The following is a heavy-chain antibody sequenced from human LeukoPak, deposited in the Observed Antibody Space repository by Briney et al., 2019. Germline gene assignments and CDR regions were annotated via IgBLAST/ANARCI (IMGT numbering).Heavy chain of an antibody. CDR1: GFTSSNYA. J-gene: IGHJ4*02. V-gene: IGHV3-64*01. CDR2: ISSNGGST. D-gene: IGHD3-10*01. CDR3: ARRNYYASGTYFDY. Sequence: PGGSLRLSCAASGFTSSNYAIHWVRQAPGKGLEYVSAISSNGGSTYYAKSVKGRFTISRDNSKNTVYLQMGSLRAEDMAVYYCARRNYYASGTYFDYWGQGTLVTVSS.